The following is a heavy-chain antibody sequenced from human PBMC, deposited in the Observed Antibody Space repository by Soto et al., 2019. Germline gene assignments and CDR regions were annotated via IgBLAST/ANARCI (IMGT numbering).Heavy chain of an antibody. D-gene: IGHD5-12*01. CDR1: GFTFSDYS. CDR3: SRWSGYGDL. J-gene: IGHJ4*02. CDR2: ISVTVGIT. V-gene: IGHV3-23*01. Sequence: GGSLRLACAASGFTFSDYSVTWVRHAPGKGLEWVSGISVTVGITFYADSVKGRFTISRDNSKNAVELQMNSLRAEDTAIYYCSRWSGYGDLWGQGTLVTVS.